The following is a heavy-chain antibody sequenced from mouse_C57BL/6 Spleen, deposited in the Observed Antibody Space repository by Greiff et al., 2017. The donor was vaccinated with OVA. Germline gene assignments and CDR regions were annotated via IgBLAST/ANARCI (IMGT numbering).Heavy chain of an antibody. J-gene: IGHJ4*01. Sequence: QVQLQQPGAELVKPGASVKMSCKASGYTFTSYWITWVKQRPGQGLEWIGDIYPGSGSTNYNEKFKSKATLTVDTSSSTAYMQRSSLTSEDSAVYYWARVGDDYDVGYAMDYWGQGTSVTVSS. D-gene: IGHD2-4*01. V-gene: IGHV1-55*01. CDR2: IYPGSGST. CDR1: GYTFTSYW. CDR3: ARVGDDYDVGYAMDY.